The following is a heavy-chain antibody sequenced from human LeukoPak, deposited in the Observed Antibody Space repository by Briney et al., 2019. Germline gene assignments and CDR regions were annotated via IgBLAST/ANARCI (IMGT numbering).Heavy chain of an antibody. D-gene: IGHD3-3*01. J-gene: IGHJ3*02. Sequence: GGSLRLSCAASGFTLSRYAMSWVRQAPGKGLEWVSIIYSGGITSYADSVKGRFTISRDNSKNTLYLQLNSLRAEDTAVYYCARGYFAVGAFDIWGQGTMVTVSS. CDR3: ARGYFAVGAFDI. V-gene: IGHV3-66*01. CDR1: GFTLSRYA. CDR2: IYSGGIT.